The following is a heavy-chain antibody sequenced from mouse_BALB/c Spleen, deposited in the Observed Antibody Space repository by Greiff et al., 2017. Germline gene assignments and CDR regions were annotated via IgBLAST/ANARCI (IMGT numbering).Heavy chain of an antibody. D-gene: IGHD2-14*01. CDR3: ARTDYRYDDAMDY. CDR2: IWSGGST. J-gene: IGHJ4*01. V-gene: IGHV2-2*02. CDR1: GFSLTSYG. Sequence: VQLVESGPGLVQPSQSLSITCTVSGFSLTSYGVYWVRQSPGKGLEWLGVIWSGGSTDYNAAFISRLSISKDNSKSQVFFKMNSLRANDTAIYYCARTDYRYDDAMDYWGQGTSVTVSS.